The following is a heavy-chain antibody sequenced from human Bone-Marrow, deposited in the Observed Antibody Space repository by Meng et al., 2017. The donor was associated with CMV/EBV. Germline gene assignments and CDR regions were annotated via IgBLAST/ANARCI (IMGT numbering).Heavy chain of an antibody. J-gene: IGHJ4*02. CDR3: ARGIGWNYFDY. CDR1: GYIFPNYG. Sequence: ASVKVSCKASGYIFPNYGISWVRQAPGQGHEWMGWISTYNGKTNYAQSFQGRVTLTADTSTSTVYMELRSLRSDDTAVYYCARGIGWNYFDYWGQGTLVTVSS. V-gene: IGHV1-18*01. D-gene: IGHD6-19*01. CDR2: ISTYNGKT.